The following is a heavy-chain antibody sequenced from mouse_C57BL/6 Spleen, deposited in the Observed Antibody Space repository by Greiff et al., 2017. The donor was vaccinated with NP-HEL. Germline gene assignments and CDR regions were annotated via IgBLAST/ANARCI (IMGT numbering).Heavy chain of an antibody. V-gene: IGHV1-54*01. D-gene: IGHD2-10*01. CDR3: ARRAYYCNYAWFAY. CDR2: IYPGSGGT. CDR1: GYAFTNYL. J-gene: IGHJ3*01. Sequence: VQLQESGAELVRPGTSVKVSCKASGYAFTNYLIEWVKQRPGQGLEWIGGIYPGSGGTNYNEKFKGKATLTADKSSSTAYMQLSSLTSEDSAVYFCARRAYYCNYAWFAYWGQGTLVTVSA.